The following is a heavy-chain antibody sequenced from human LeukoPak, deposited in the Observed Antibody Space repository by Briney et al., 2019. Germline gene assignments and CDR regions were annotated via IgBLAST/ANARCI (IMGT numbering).Heavy chain of an antibody. J-gene: IGHJ3*02. CDR1: GFTFSSYW. CDR3: ARGTLGSYGPIGAFDI. Sequence: GGSLRLSCAASGFTFSSYWMSWVRQAPGKGLEWVANIKQDGSEKYYVDSVKGRFTISRDNAKNSLYLQMNSLRAGDTAVYYCARGTLGSYGPIGAFDIWGQGTMVTVSS. D-gene: IGHD5-18*01. V-gene: IGHV3-7*01. CDR2: IKQDGSEK.